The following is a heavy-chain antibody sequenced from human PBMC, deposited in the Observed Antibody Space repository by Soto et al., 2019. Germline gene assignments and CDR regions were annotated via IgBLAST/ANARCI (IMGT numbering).Heavy chain of an antibody. J-gene: IGHJ5*02. V-gene: IGHV4-39*01. CDR1: GGSGSNAIYQ. D-gene: IGHD3-3*02. Sequence: GGSGSNAIYQWTWIRQPPGKVLEWIGSIYYSGSTYYNPSLKSRVTISVDTSKNQFSLKLSSVTAADTAVYYCASPKIAFYNWFDPWGQGTLVTVSS. CDR3: ASPKIAFYNWFDP. CDR2: IYYSGST.